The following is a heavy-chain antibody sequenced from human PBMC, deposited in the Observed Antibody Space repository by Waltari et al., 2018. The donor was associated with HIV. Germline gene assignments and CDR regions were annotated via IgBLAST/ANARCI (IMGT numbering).Heavy chain of an antibody. CDR1: GYSISSGYY. V-gene: IGHV4-38-2*02. D-gene: IGHD5-12*01. CDR2: FYLSGST. CDR3: AREVYSGYDRGIDY. J-gene: IGHJ4*02. Sequence: QVQLQESGPGLVKPSETLSLTCAVSGYSISSGYYWGWIRQPPGKGLEWIGSFYLSGSTYSNPSLKSRVTISVDTSKNQFSLKLSSVIAADTAVYYCAREVYSGYDRGIDYWGQGTLVTVSS.